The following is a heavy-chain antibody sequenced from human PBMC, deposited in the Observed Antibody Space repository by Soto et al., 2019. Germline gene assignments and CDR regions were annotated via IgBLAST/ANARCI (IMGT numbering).Heavy chain of an antibody. CDR3: ASPWGSFDY. D-gene: IGHD7-27*01. Sequence: GGSLRLSCAASGFTFSSYEMNWVRQAPGKGLEWISYIDYSGETIYYADSVKGRFTISRDNAKNSLYLQMNSLRAEDTAVYYCASPWGSFDYWGQGTLVTVSS. CDR1: GFTFSSYE. CDR2: IDYSGETI. V-gene: IGHV3-48*03. J-gene: IGHJ4*02.